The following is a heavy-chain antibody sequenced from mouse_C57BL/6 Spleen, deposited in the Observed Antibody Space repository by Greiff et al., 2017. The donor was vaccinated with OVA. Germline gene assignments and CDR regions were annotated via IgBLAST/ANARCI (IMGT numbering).Heavy chain of an antibody. J-gene: IGHJ3*01. CDR2: IWTGGGK. D-gene: IGHD2-5*01. CDR1: GFSLTSYD. V-gene: IGHV2-9-1*01. CDR3: ARKDSNYPFAY. Sequence: QVQLQQSGPGLVAPSQRLSITCTVSGFSLTSYDISWVRQPPGKGLEWLGVIWTGGGKNYNSDLKSRLIISKDNSKSQVFLKMNSLQTDHTAMYYCARKDSNYPFAYWGQGTLVTVSA.